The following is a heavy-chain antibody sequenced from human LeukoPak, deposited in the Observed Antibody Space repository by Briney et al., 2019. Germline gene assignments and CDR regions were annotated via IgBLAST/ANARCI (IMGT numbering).Heavy chain of an antibody. J-gene: IGHJ6*03. CDR2: IYYSGST. CDR3: ARDLDYYYYMDV. CDR1: GGSISSGGYY. V-gene: IGHV4-31*03. Sequence: SETLSLTCTVSGGSISSGGYYWSWIRQHPGKGLEWIGYIYYSGSTYYNPFLKSRVTISVDTSKNQFSLKLSSVTAADTTVYYCARDLDYYYYMDVWGKGTTVTVSS.